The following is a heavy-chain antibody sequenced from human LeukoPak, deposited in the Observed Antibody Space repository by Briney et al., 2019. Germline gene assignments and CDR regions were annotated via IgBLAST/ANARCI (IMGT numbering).Heavy chain of an antibody. CDR2: ISDSGSST. J-gene: IGHJ4*02. CDR3: ATYRQVLLPFES. Sequence: GGSLRLSCAASGFTFSNYGMAWVRPVPGKGLEWVSAISDSGSSTWYTDSVKGRFSISRDNSKNSLYLQMNSLRAEDTAIYYCATYRQVLLPFESWGQGTLVTVSS. V-gene: IGHV3-23*01. CDR1: GFTFSNYG. D-gene: IGHD2-8*02.